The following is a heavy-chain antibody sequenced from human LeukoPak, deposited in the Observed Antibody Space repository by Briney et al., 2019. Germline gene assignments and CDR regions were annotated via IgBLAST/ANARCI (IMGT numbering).Heavy chain of an antibody. Sequence: GGSLRLSCAASGFTFSSYGMHWVRQAPGKGLEWVAVIWYDASNKYYADSVKGRFTISRDNAKNSLYLQMNSLRAEDTAVYYCARARITGTTLPVDYWGQGTLVTVSS. CDR1: GFTFSSYG. J-gene: IGHJ4*02. CDR3: ARARITGTTLPVDY. D-gene: IGHD1-20*01. CDR2: IWYDASNK. V-gene: IGHV3-33*01.